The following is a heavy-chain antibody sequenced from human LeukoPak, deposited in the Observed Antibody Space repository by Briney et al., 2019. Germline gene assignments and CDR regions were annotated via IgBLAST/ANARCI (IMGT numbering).Heavy chain of an antibody. V-gene: IGHV1-18*01. CDR1: GYTFTNYG. CDR2: ISAYNGNT. J-gene: IGHJ4*02. D-gene: IGHD3-10*01. CDR3: AREWYYYTSGSYSHCDH. Sequence: ASVKVFCKASGYTFTNYGVTWVRQAPGQGLEWMGWISAYNGNTNYAQKFQGRVTMTTDTSTTTAYMELRSLRSDDTAMYYSAREWYYYTSGSYSHCDHWGQGTLVTVSS.